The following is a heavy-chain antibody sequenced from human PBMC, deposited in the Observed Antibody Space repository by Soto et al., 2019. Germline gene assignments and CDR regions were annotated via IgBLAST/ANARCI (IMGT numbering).Heavy chain of an antibody. J-gene: IGHJ4*02. CDR3: AKSRLVMTSSSFDS. D-gene: IGHD2-21*02. Sequence: PGGSLRLSCAASGFTLISFAMGWGRQASGKGLEWVSDISASGSRSTYADFVRGRFTVSRDNSNNTLFLQMNSLTVEDTAVYYCAKSRLVMTSSSFDSWGQGALVTVSS. V-gene: IGHV3-23*01. CDR2: ISASGSRS. CDR1: GFTLISFA.